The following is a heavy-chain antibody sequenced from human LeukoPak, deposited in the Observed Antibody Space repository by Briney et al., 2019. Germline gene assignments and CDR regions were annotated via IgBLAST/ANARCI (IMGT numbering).Heavy chain of an antibody. Sequence: GASVKVSCKAAGYSFDTYDINWVRQAPGQGLEWMGWMDPNTGHTGYGETFQGRVTITGNTSLGTTYMELTSLTSEDTAIYYCSRIARGNWFDPWGQGTLVTVSS. CDR1: GYSFDTYD. CDR2: MDPNTGHT. V-gene: IGHV1-8*03. CDR3: SRIARGNWFDP. J-gene: IGHJ5*02. D-gene: IGHD2-21*01.